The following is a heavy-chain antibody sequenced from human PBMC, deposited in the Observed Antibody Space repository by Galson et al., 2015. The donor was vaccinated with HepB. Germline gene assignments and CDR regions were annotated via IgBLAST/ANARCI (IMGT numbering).Heavy chain of an antibody. CDR1: GGSSSGFY. CDR3: ARVLAPTWPPYYYYYMDV. Sequence: TLSLTCSVYGGSSSGFYWTWIRQSPGKGLEWIGESGHSGVTNYNPSLKSRITISLDTSKNLFSLNLTSVTAADTALYYCARVLAPTWPPYYYYYMDVWGKGTAVTVSS. CDR2: SGHSGVT. J-gene: IGHJ6*03. V-gene: IGHV4-34*10. D-gene: IGHD3-10*01.